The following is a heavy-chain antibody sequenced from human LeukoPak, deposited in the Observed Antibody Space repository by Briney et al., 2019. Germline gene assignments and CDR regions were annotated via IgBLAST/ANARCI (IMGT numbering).Heavy chain of an antibody. D-gene: IGHD1-26*01. CDR3: AKLVGATTEYAFDI. J-gene: IGHJ3*02. Sequence: GGSLRLSCAASGFTFSTYGMHWVRQAPGKVLEWFSALSGSGGSPYYADSVKGRFTISRDNYKNTLYLQMNSLRAEETAVYYCAKLVGATTEYAFDIWGQGTMVTVSS. V-gene: IGHV3-23*01. CDR2: LSGSGGSP. CDR1: GFTFSTYG.